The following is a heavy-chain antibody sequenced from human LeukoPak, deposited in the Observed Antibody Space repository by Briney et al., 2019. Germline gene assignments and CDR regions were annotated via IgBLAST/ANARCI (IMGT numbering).Heavy chain of an antibody. CDR1: GDSVSSNSAA. V-gene: IGHV6-1*01. CDR2: TYYRSKWSN. J-gene: IGHJ4*02. CDR3: ARYYYDSRGYYYYYFDY. D-gene: IGHD3-22*01. Sequence: SQALSLTCTISGDSVSSNSAAWNWVRQSPSRGLEWLGRTYYRSKWSNDYAVSVKSRITINPDTSRNQFSLQLNSVTPEDTAVYYCARYYYDSRGYYYYYFDYWGQGTLVTVSS.